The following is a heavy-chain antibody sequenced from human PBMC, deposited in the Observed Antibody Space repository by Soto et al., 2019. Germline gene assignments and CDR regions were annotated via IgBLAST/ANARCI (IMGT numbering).Heavy chain of an antibody. J-gene: IGHJ6*02. V-gene: IGHV4-39*01. CDR1: GGSISSSSYY. D-gene: IGHD3-10*01. CDR2: FYYSGTT. Sequence: SETLSLTCSVSGGSISSSSYYWGWIRQPPGKGLEWVGSFYYSGTTYYNPSLKSRVTISVDTSKNQFSLKLSSVTAADTAVYYCARQYYYASGETPYGMDVWGQGTTVTVSS. CDR3: ARQYYYASGETPYGMDV.